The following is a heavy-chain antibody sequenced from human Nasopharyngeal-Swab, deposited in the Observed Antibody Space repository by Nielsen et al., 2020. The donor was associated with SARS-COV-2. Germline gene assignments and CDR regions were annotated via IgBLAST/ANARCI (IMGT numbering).Heavy chain of an antibody. J-gene: IGHJ4*02. CDR2: INPNTGGT. D-gene: IGHD6-13*01. V-gene: IGHV1-2*06. Sequence: ASVKVSCKTSGYTFTAYYIHWVRQAPGQGLEWMGRINPNTGGTNYAQNFQGRVTMTRDTSLSTAYMELSSLRSDDTAIYYCARKLQQVRPFDYWGQGTLVTVSS. CDR1: GYTFTAYY. CDR3: ARKLQQVRPFDY.